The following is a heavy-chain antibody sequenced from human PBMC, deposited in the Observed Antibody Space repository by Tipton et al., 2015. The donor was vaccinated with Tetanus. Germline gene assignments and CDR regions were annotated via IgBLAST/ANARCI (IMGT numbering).Heavy chain of an antibody. D-gene: IGHD2/OR15-2a*01. V-gene: IGHV3-33*08. CDR2: IWYDGTTK. J-gene: IGHJ1*01. CDR1: GITFSSYW. CDR3: ARETSLTTSY. Sequence: SLRLSCAASGITFSSYWMSWVRQAPGKGLEWVANIWYDGTTKFYADSVKGRFTISRDNAKNTLFLQMNNLRAEDTAVYFCARETSLTTSYWGQGTLVTVSS.